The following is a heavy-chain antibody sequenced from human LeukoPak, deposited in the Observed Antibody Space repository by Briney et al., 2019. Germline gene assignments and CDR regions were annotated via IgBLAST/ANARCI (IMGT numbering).Heavy chain of an antibody. CDR2: ISSSSSTI. V-gene: IGHV3-48*01. J-gene: IGHJ4*02. D-gene: IGHD4-17*01. CDR1: GFTFSSYS. CDR3: AKGFYGTGNFDY. Sequence: GGSLRLSCAASGFTFSSYSMNWVRQAPGKGLEWVSYISSSSSTICYADSVKGRFTISRDNAKNSLYLQMNSLRVEDTAVYYCAKGFYGTGNFDYWGQGTLVTVSS.